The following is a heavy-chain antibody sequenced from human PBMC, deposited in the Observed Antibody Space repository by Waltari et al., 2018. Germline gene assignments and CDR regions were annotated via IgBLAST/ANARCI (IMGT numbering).Heavy chain of an antibody. Sequence: QVQLQESGPGLVKPSQTLSLTCTVSGGSISSGTYYWNWIRQHPGKGLEWIGYIYYSGSAYYNPSLKSLVTISVDTSKNQFSLKLSSVTAADTAVYYCARAMVRGVIVDYWGQGTLVTVSS. CDR1: GGSISSGTYY. J-gene: IGHJ4*02. CDR2: IYYSGSA. V-gene: IGHV4-31*01. CDR3: ARAMVRGVIVDY. D-gene: IGHD3-10*01.